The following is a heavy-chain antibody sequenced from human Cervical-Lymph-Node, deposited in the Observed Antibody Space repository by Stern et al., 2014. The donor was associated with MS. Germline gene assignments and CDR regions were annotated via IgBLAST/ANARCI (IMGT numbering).Heavy chain of an antibody. Sequence: EVQLVQSGGGLVQPGGSLRLSCVASGFTFSSNTMNWVRQAPGKGLEWVSFSSGSGTNIYYADSVKGRFTISRDNGKSSLYLQMNSLRDEDTAVYYCAARGDTRGWTHWGQGTLVTVSS. D-gene: IGHD6-19*01. CDR3: AARGDTRGWTH. V-gene: IGHV3-48*02. CDR1: GFTFSSNT. CDR2: SSGSGTNI. J-gene: IGHJ4*02.